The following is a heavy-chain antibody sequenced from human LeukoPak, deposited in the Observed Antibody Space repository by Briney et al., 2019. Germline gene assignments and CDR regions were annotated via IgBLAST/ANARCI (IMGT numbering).Heavy chain of an antibody. J-gene: IGHJ4*02. CDR3: AMMIPFQGDHLDY. CDR1: GYTFTSYA. V-gene: IGHV1-3*01. CDR2: INAGNGNT. D-gene: IGHD2-21*02. Sequence: ASVKVSCKASGYTFTSYAMHWVRQAPGQRLEWMGWINAGNGNTKYSQKFQGRVTITRDTSASTAYMELSSLRSEDTAVYYCAMMIPFQGDHLDYWGQGTLVTVSS.